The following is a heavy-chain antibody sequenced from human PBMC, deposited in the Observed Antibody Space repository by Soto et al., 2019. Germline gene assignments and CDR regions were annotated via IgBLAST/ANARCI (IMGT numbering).Heavy chain of an antibody. CDR3: ARDQGDSSGYSLYYYYGMDV. CDR2: INPNSGGT. CDR1: GYTFTGYY. Sequence: EASVKVSCKASGYTFTGYYMHWVRQAPGQGLEWMGWINPNSGGTNYAQKFQGRVTMTRDTSISTAYMELSRLRSDDTAVYYCARDQGDSSGYSLYYYYGMDVWGQGTTVTVSS. V-gene: IGHV1-2*02. D-gene: IGHD3-22*01. J-gene: IGHJ6*02.